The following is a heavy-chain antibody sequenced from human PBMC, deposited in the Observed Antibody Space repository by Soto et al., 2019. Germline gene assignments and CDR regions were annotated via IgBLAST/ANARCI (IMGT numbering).Heavy chain of an antibody. J-gene: IGHJ4*02. V-gene: IGHV4-59*08. CDR2: IYYSGST. Sequence: QEQLQESGPGLVKPLETLSLTCTVSGGSISSYYWSWIRQPPGKGLEWIGYIYYSGSTNYNPSLKSRVTISVDTSKNQFFLKLSSVTAADTAVYYCARRYGDCFDYWGQGTLVTVSS. CDR1: GGSISSYY. D-gene: IGHD4-17*01. CDR3: ARRYGDCFDY.